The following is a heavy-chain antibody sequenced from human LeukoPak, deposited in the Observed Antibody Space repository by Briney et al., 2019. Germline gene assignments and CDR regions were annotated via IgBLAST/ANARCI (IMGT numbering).Heavy chain of an antibody. V-gene: IGHV3-23*01. D-gene: IGHD3-9*01. CDR3: AKYPYDILTGYYGGMDV. J-gene: IGHJ6*02. Sequence: GRSLRLSCAASGFTFSSYAMSWVRQAPGKGLEWVSAISGSGGSTYFADSVKGRFTISRDNSKNTLYLQMNSLRAEDTAVYYCAKYPYDILTGYYGGMDVWGQGTTVTVSS. CDR2: ISGSGGST. CDR1: GFTFSSYA.